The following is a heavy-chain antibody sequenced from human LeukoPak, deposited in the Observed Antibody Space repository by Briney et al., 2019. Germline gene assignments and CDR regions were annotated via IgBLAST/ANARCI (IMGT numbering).Heavy chain of an antibody. CDR3: ARSPDILTGENFDY. CDR2: INPNSGVT. D-gene: IGHD3-9*01. Sequence: ASVKVSCKACGCTFTDGYVHWVGQAPGQGLEWMGWINPNSGVTNYAQKFQGRVTMTRDMSISTAYMELSRLRSDDTAVYYCARSPDILTGENFDYWGQGTLVTVSS. J-gene: IGHJ4*02. CDR1: GCTFTDGY. V-gene: IGHV1-2*02.